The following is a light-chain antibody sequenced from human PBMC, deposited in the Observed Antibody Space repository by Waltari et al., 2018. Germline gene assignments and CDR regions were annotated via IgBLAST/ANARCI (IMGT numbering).Light chain of an antibody. CDR2: ATS. V-gene: IGKV1-39*01. Sequence: DIQMTQSPSSLSASVGDRVTITCRASQSVRNFLNWYQQEPGKAPKLLIYATSRLKTGVPSRFSGSGSGTDFTLSSSSLQPEDFAIYFCQQGYMTPRTFGQGTKVEIK. CDR1: QSVRNF. J-gene: IGKJ1*01. CDR3: QQGYMTPRT.